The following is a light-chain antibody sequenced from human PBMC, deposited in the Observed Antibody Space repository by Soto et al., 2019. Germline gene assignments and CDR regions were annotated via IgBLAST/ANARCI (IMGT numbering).Light chain of an antibody. CDR1: SSNIGSNT. J-gene: IGLJ2*01. CDR2: SNN. CDR3: VAWDDSLNGYVV. Sequence: QSVLTQPPSASGTPGQRVTIPFSGSSSNIGSNTVNWYQQLPGTAPKLVIYSNNQRPSGVPDRFSGSKSGTSASLAISGLQSEDEADYYCVAWDDSLNGYVVFGGGTKLTVL. V-gene: IGLV1-44*01.